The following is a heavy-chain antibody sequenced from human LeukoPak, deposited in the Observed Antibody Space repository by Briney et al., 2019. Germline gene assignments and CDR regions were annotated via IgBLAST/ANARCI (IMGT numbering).Heavy chain of an antibody. CDR3: ARENVVVTAEFHFDY. CDR2: ISSSSSYI. Sequence: GGSLRLSCAASGFTFSSYSMNWVRQAPGKGLEWVSSISSSSSYIYYADSVKGRFTISRDNAKNSLYLQMNSLRAEDTAVYYCARENVVVTAEFHFDYWGQGTLVTVSS. D-gene: IGHD2-21*02. J-gene: IGHJ4*02. CDR1: GFTFSSYS. V-gene: IGHV3-21*01.